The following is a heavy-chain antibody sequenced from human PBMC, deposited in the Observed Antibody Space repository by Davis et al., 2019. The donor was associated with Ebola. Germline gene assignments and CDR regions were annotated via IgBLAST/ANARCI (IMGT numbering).Heavy chain of an antibody. CDR2: ISAYNGNT. CDR3: ARAVTMVLPSGWFDP. CDR1: GYTFTRYG. J-gene: IGHJ5*02. V-gene: IGHV1-18*01. Sequence: ASVQVPCKASGYTFTRYGISWVRQAPGQRLEWMGWISAYNGNTNYAQNLQGRVTMTTDTSTSTAYMEVRSLRYGDTAVYYCARAVTMVLPSGWFDPWGQGTLVTVSS. D-gene: IGHD3-10*01.